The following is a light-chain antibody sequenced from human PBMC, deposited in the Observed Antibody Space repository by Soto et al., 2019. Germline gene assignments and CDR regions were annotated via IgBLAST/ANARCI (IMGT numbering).Light chain of an antibody. Sequence: QSVLTQPPSVSAAPGQKVTISRSGSSSNIGNNYVSWYQQLPGTAPKLRIYDNIKRPTGIPDRFSGSKSGTSATLGITGLQTGDEADYYCGTWDSSLSAGVFGTVTKLTVL. J-gene: IGLJ1*01. V-gene: IGLV1-51*01. CDR2: DNI. CDR1: SSNIGNNY. CDR3: GTWDSSLSAGV.